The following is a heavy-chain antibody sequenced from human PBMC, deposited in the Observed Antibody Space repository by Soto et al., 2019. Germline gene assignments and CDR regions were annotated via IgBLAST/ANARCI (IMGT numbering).Heavy chain of an antibody. Sequence: GASVKVSCKASGYTFTSYYMHWVRQAPGQGLEWMGIINPSGGSTSYAQKFQGRVTMTRDTSTSTVYMELSSLRSEDTAVYYCARYPYDSSGYYHYYYYGMDVWGQGTTATVSS. CDR2: INPSGGST. CDR1: GYTFTSYY. CDR3: ARYPYDSSGYYHYYYYGMDV. J-gene: IGHJ6*02. V-gene: IGHV1-46*01. D-gene: IGHD3-22*01.